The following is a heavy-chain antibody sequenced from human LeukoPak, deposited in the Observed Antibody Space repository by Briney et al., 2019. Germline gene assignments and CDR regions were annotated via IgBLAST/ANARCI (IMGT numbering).Heavy chain of an antibody. J-gene: IGHJ4*02. CDR3: ARDRGCSSTSCYNSVLGY. V-gene: IGHV1-69*15. CDR1: GGTFSSYA. D-gene: IGHD2-2*02. CDR2: IIPIFGTA. Sequence: ASVKVSCKASGGTFSSYAISWVRQAPGQGLEWMGRIIPIFGTANYAQKFQGRVTITADESTSTAYMELSSLRSEDTAVYYCARDRGCSSTSCYNSVLGYWGQGTLVTVSS.